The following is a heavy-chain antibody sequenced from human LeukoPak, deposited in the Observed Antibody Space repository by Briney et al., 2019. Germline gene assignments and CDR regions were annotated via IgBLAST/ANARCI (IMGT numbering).Heavy chain of an antibody. J-gene: IGHJ6*02. CDR2: INPNSGGT. CDR1: GYTFTGYY. D-gene: IGHD3-10*01. CDR3: ARDRGSYYGSGSYYNDHYYYYYYGMDV. Sequence: GASVKVSCKASGYTFTGYYMHWVRQAPGQGLEWMGWINPNSGGTNYAQKFQGRVTMTRDTSISTAYMELSRLRSDDTAVYYCARDRGSYYGSGSYYNDHYYYYYYGMDVWGQGTTVTASS. V-gene: IGHV1-2*02.